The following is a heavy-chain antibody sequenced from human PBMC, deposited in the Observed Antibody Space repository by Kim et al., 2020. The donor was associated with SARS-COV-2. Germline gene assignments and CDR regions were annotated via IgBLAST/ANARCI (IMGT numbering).Heavy chain of an antibody. CDR2: ISAYNGNT. V-gene: IGHV1-18*04. CDR1: GYTFTSYG. J-gene: IGHJ5*02. CDR3: ARDAYVTYYYDSSGYFRWFDP. D-gene: IGHD3-22*01. Sequence: ASVKVSCKASGYTFTSYGISWVRQAPGQGLEWMGWISAYNGNTNYAQKLQGRVTITTDTSTSTAYMELRSLRSDDTAFYYCARDAYVTYYYDSSGYFRWFDPWGQGTLVTVSS.